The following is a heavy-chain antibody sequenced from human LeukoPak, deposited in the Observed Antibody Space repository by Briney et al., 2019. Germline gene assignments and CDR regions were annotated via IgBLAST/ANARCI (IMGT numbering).Heavy chain of an antibody. V-gene: IGHV3-21*01. D-gene: IGHD3-10*01. Sequence: PGGSLRLSCAASGFTFSSYNMNWVRQAPGKGLEWVSSISSDSSYKYYADSVRGRFTISRDNAKNSLYLQMNSLRAEDTAVYYCARKYGSGSSEFDYWGQGTLVTVSS. CDR3: ARKYGSGSSEFDY. CDR1: GFTFSSYN. CDR2: ISSDSSYK. J-gene: IGHJ4*02.